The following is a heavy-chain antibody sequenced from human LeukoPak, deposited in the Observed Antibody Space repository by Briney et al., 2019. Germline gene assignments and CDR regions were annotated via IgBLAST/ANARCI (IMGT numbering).Heavy chain of an antibody. CDR2: TSAYNGNT. CDR1: GYTFTSYG. CDR3: ARDQRIWYSSGWPYFDY. J-gene: IGHJ4*02. D-gene: IGHD6-19*01. Sequence: ASVKVSCKASGYTFTSYGISWVRHAPGQGLEWMGWTSAYNGNTNYAQKLQGRVTMTTDTSTSTAYMELRSLRSDDTAVYYCARDQRIWYSSGWPYFDYWGQGTLVTVSS. V-gene: IGHV1-18*04.